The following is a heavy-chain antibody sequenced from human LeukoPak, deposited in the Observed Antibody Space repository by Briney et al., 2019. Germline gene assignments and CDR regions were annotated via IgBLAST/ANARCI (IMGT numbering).Heavy chain of an antibody. CDR3: GSSHSSSWYDF. Sequence: SETLSLTCTVSGGSISSSSYYWGWIRQPPGKGLEWIGSFYYTGGTYYSPSFRSRVIISADTSKNQFSLYFHSVTAADTAVYFCGSSHSSSWYDFWGQGTLVTVS. CDR2: FYYTGGT. CDR1: GGSISSSSYY. D-gene: IGHD6-13*01. J-gene: IGHJ4*02. V-gene: IGHV4-39*07.